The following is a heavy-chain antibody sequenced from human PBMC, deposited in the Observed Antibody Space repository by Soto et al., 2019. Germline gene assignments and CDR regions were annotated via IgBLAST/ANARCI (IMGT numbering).Heavy chain of an antibody. V-gene: IGHV4-4*02. D-gene: IGHD6-19*01. CDR3: ARDSYPSKGAVAGTGSDY. CDR1: GGSISSSNW. CDR2: IYHSGST. Sequence: SETLSLTCAVSGGSISSSNWWSWVRQPPGKGLEWIGEIYHSGSTNYNPSLKSRVTISVDKSKNQFSLKLSSVTAADTAVYYCARDSYPSKGAVAGTGSDYWGQGTLVTVSS. J-gene: IGHJ4*02.